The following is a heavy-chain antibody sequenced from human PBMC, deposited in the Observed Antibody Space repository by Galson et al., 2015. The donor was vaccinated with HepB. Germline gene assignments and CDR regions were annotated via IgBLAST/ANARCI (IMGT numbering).Heavy chain of an antibody. CDR1: GFTFSGYW. V-gene: IGHV3-7*03. Sequence: SLRLSCAASGFTFSGYWMTWVRQAPGKGPEWVASINQDGSGKYYVDSVEGRFTISRDNAKNSLYLQMNSLRAEDTALFYCARGLDYWGQGTLVTVSS. D-gene: IGHD5/OR15-5a*01. CDR3: ARGLDY. CDR2: INQDGSGK. J-gene: IGHJ4*02.